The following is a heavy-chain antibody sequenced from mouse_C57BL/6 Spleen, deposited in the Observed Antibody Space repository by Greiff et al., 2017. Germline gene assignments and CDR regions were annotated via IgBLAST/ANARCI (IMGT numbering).Heavy chain of an antibody. V-gene: IGHV5-9-1*02. CDR1: GFTFSSYA. J-gene: IGHJ1*03. Sequence: EVQLMESGAGFVKPGGSLKLSCAASGFTFSSYAMSWVRQTPERRLEWVAYISRGGDYTYYADTVKGRFTISRDNARNTLYLQMSSLKSEDTAMYYCTRGDYGNYWYFDVWGTGTTVTVSS. CDR2: ISRGGDYT. D-gene: IGHD2-1*01. CDR3: TRGDYGNYWYFDV.